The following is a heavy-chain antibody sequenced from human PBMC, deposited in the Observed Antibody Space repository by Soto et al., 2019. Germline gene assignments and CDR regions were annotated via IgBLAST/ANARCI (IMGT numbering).Heavy chain of an antibody. CDR3: VRDTGFYDDAGQKYYYGMDV. D-gene: IGHD3-22*01. CDR2: ITSSSTDI. J-gene: IGHJ6*02. Sequence: QLVESGGGLVKPGGSLRLSCAASGFTFSGYTMNWVRLAPGTELEWVSSITSSSTDIYYADSVKGRFTISRDNAENSLFLQMNSLRAEDTAVYYCVRDTGFYDDAGQKYYYGMDVWGQGTTVTVS. V-gene: IGHV3-21*01. CDR1: GFTFSGYT.